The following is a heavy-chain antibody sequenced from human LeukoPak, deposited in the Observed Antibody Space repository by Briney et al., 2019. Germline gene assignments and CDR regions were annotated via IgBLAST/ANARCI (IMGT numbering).Heavy chain of an antibody. CDR3: AKSAPAAYYYDSSGYLGYFDY. J-gene: IGHJ4*02. V-gene: IGHV3-23*01. CDR2: ISGSGGST. D-gene: IGHD3-22*01. CDR1: GFTFSSYA. Sequence: GGSLRLSCAASGFTFSSYAMSWVRQAPGKGLEWVSAISGSGGSTYYADSVKGRFTISRDNSKNTLYPQMNSLRAEDTAVYYCAKSAPAAYYYDSSGYLGYFDYWGQGTLVTVSS.